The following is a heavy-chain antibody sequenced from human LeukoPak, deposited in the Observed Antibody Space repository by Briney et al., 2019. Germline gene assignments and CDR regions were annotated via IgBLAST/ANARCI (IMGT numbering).Heavy chain of an antibody. D-gene: IGHD5-12*01. CDR1: GFTFSSYS. V-gene: IGHV3-21*01. J-gene: IGHJ4*02. CDR3: ARDKIVATITSDY. CDR2: ISSSSSYI. Sequence: GGSLRLSCAASGFTFSSYSMNWVRQAPGKGLEWASSISSSSSYIYYADSVKGRFTISRDNAKNSLYLQMNSLRAEDTAVYYCARDKIVATITSDYWGQGTLVTVSS.